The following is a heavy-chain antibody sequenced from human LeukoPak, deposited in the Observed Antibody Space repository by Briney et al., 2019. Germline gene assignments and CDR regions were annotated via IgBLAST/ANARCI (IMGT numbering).Heavy chain of an antibody. Sequence: GASVKVSCKASRGTFSSYAINWVRQAPGQGLEWMGGIIPIFGTANYAQKFQGRVTITADKSTSTAYMELSSLRSEDTAVYYCARATGTTSGPYYYYMDVWGKGTTVTVSS. D-gene: IGHD1-1*01. V-gene: IGHV1-69*06. CDR2: IIPIFGTA. CDR1: RGTFSSYA. J-gene: IGHJ6*03. CDR3: ARATGTTSGPYYYYMDV.